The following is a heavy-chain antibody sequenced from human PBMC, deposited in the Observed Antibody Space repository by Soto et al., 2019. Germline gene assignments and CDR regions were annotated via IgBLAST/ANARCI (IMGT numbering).Heavy chain of an antibody. CDR2: VTHTGST. CDR1: GGSFSGYY. J-gene: IGHJ4*02. Sequence: TLSLTCAVYGGSFSGYYWSWIRQPPGKGLEWIGQVTHTGSTNYNPSLKSRVIISVDTSKNQFSLKLSSVTAADTAVYYCATYYYDGSGYDFDYWGQGTLVTVS. V-gene: IGHV4-34*01. D-gene: IGHD3-22*01. CDR3: ATYYYDGSGYDFDY.